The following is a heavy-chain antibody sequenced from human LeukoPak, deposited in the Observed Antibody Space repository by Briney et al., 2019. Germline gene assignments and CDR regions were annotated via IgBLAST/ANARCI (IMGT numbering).Heavy chain of an antibody. CDR1: GGSFSGYY. CDR3: ARGQGTVTTH. CDR2: INHSGSA. D-gene: IGHD4-17*01. V-gene: IGHV4-34*01. Sequence: PSETRSLTVTVSGGSFSGYYWTWIRQPPGKGLEWIGEINHSGSANYNPSLMRRVTISLDTSKNHFSLNLSSVTAADTAVYYCARGQGTVTTHWGQGTLVTVSS. J-gene: IGHJ4*02.